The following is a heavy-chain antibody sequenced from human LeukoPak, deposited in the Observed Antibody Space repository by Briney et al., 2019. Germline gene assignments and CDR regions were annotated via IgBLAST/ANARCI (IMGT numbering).Heavy chain of an antibody. J-gene: IGHJ4*02. CDR3: AKEGTYSSRLYFDY. CDR1: GCTFSSYA. D-gene: IGHD5-18*01. CDR2: ISGSGGRT. V-gene: IGHV3-23*01. Sequence: PGGSLRLSCAASGCTFSSYAMSWVRQAPGKGVEGGSAISGSGGRTYYADSVKGRFTISRDNSKNTLYLQMNSLRAEDTAVYYCAKEGTYSSRLYFDYWGQGTLVTVSS.